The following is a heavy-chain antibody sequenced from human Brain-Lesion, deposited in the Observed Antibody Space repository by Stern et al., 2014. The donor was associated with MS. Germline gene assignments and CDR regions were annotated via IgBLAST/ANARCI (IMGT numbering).Heavy chain of an antibody. CDR3: AGEEDIRYCSGGSCTGNWFDP. CDR2: IYYSGKT. J-gene: IGHJ5*02. CDR1: GGSVSSTSYA. D-gene: IGHD2-15*01. Sequence: VQLLESGPGLVKPSETLSLTCTVAGGSVSSTSYAWAWIRQPPGEGLEWIGTIYYSGKTYYSPSLKSRLPIPLATSKNHFSRQLRSVTAADTAVYYCAGEEDIRYCSGGSCTGNWFDPWGQGTLVTVSS. V-gene: IGHV4-39*02.